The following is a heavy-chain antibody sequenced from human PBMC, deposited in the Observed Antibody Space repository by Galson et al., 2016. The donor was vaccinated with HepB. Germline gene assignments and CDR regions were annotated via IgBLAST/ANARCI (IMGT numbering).Heavy chain of an antibody. J-gene: IGHJ4*02. CDR3: LSGWYFDT. CDR1: GDSVSSTSAA. Sequence: CAISGDSVSSTSAAWNWVRQSPSRGLEWLRRTYYRSKWHNDYAASVRSRITINPDTSRNQFSLQLNSVTPEDTAVYYCLSGWYFDTWGQGTQVTVSS. CDR2: TYYRSKWHN. V-gene: IGHV6-1*01. D-gene: IGHD6-19*01.